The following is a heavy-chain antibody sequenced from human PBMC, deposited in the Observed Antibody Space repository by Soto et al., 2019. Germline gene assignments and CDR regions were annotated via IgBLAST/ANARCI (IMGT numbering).Heavy chain of an antibody. V-gene: IGHV4-39*07. CDR2: INYSGTT. CDR1: GGSISSSDYY. CDR3: ARDLRYCSSTSCYDENWFDP. J-gene: IGHJ5*02. D-gene: IGHD2-2*01. Sequence: SETLSLTCTVSGGSISSSDYYWGWIRQPPGKGLEWIGYINYSGTTFSNPSLKSRIAISVDTSKNQFSLKLSSVTAADTAVYYCARDLRYCSSTSCYDENWFDPWGQGTLVTVSS.